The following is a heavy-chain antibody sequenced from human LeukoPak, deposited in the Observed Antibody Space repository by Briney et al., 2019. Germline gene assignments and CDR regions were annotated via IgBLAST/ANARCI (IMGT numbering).Heavy chain of an antibody. CDR2: ISWNSGSI. D-gene: IGHD5-18*01. V-gene: IGHV3-9*01. Sequence: GGSLRLSCAASGFTFDDYAMHWVRQAPGKGLEWASGISWNSGSIGYADSVKGRFTISRDNAKNSLYLQMNSLRAEDTALYYCAKDAQGYSYGPESWGQGTLVTVSS. CDR3: AKDAQGYSYGPES. J-gene: IGHJ5*02. CDR1: GFTFDDYA.